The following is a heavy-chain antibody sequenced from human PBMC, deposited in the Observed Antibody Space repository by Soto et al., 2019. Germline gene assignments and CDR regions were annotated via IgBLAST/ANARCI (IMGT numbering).Heavy chain of an antibody. V-gene: IGHV3-21*06. CDR3: ARESEDLTSNFDY. CDR1: GFTFTRYI. Sequence: GGSLRLSCAASGFTFTRYIMNWVRQAPGKGLEWVSSISSTTNYIYYGDSMKGRFTISRDNAKNSLYLEMNSLRAEDTAVYYCARESEDLTSNFDYWGQGTLVTVS. CDR2: ISSTTNYI. J-gene: IGHJ4*02.